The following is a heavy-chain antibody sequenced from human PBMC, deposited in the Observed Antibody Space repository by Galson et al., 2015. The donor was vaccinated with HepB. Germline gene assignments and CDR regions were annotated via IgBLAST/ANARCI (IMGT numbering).Heavy chain of an antibody. CDR3: AYGSDV. Sequence: CAISGDSVTSNSAVWNWIRQSPSRSLEWLGRTYFRSKWHNDYGISVKSRISINADTSQNQFSLHLSSVTPEDTAVYYCAYGSDVWGQGTTVIVSS. J-gene: IGHJ6*02. CDR1: GDSVTSNSAV. V-gene: IGHV6-1*01. CDR2: TYFRSKWHN.